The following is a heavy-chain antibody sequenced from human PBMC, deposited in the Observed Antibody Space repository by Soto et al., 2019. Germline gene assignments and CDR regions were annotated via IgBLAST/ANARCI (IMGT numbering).Heavy chain of an antibody. CDR1: GFTFSNAW. J-gene: IGHJ4*02. CDR2: IKSKTDGGTT. CDR3: ARGSRRWLGNDY. V-gene: IGHV3-15*01. Sequence: GGSLRLSCAASGFTFSNAWMSWVRQAPGKGLEWVGRIKSKTDGGTTDYAAPVKGRFTISRDDSKNTLYLQMNSLRAEDTAVYYCARGSRRWLGNDYWGQGTLVTVSS. D-gene: IGHD6-19*01.